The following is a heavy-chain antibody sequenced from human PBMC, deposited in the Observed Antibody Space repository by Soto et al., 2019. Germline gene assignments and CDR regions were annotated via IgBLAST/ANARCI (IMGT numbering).Heavy chain of an antibody. Sequence: ASVKVSCKASGYTFTSYYMHWVRQAPGQGLEWMGIINPSGGSTSYAQKFQGRVTMTRDTSTSTVYMELSSLRSEDTAVYYCARAGHSGYDYKVLFDYWGQGTLVTGSS. D-gene: IGHD5-12*01. J-gene: IGHJ4*02. V-gene: IGHV1-46*03. CDR1: GYTFTSYY. CDR2: INPSGGST. CDR3: ARAGHSGYDYKVLFDY.